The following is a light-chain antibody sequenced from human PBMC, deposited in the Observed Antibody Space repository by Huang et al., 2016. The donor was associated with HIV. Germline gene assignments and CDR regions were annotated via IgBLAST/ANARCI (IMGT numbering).Light chain of an antibody. Sequence: DIQMTQSPSTLSASVGDRVTITCRASQNINSWLAWYQQKPGKAHNLLIYTASSLQTGVPSRFSGSGSGTEFILTISSLQPDDFATYYCQQYITYPWTFGQGTKVEIK. J-gene: IGKJ1*01. CDR2: TAS. CDR1: QNINSW. CDR3: QQYITYPWT. V-gene: IGKV1-5*03.